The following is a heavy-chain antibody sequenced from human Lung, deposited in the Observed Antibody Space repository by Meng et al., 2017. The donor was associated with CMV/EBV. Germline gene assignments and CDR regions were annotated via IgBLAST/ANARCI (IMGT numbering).Heavy chain of an antibody. D-gene: IGHD3-3*01. CDR3: ARSDFWSGYGMDV. CDR2: IYYSGST. Sequence: SETLSLXXTVSGGSISSYYWSWIRQPPGKGLEWIGYIYYSGSTNYNPSLKSRVTISVDTSKNQFSLKLSSVTAADTAVYYCARSDFWSGYGMDVWGHGTLVTVSS. V-gene: IGHV4-59*01. J-gene: IGHJ6*02. CDR1: GGSISSYY.